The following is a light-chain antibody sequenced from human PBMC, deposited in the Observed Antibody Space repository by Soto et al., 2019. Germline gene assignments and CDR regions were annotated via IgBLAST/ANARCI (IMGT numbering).Light chain of an antibody. CDR3: QQLTDWPPQWT. CDR2: DAS. CDR1: QSISSW. J-gene: IGKJ1*01. Sequence: DIQMTQSPSTLSASVGDRVTITCRASQSISSWLAWYQQKPGKAPKLLIYDASTLESGSGTDFTLTISSLEPEDFAVYYCQQLTDWPPQWTFGQGTKVDIK. V-gene: IGKV1-5*01.